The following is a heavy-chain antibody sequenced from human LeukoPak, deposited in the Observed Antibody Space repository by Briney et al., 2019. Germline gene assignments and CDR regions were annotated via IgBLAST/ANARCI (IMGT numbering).Heavy chain of an antibody. Sequence: PSETLSLTCTVSGGSISSSTYYWGWIRQSPGKGLEWIGTIYYSGSTYYNPSLKSRVSISVDTSKNQFSLKLSSVTAADTAVYYCARDNSSSPNFDYWGQGTLVTVSS. V-gene: IGHV4-39*07. J-gene: IGHJ4*02. D-gene: IGHD6-13*01. CDR2: IYYSGST. CDR3: ARDNSSSPNFDY. CDR1: GGSISSSTYY.